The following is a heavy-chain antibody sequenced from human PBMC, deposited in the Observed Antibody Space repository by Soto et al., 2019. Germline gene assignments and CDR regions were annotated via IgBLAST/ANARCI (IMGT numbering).Heavy chain of an antibody. CDR1: GGTFSSHS. D-gene: IGHD4-17*01. V-gene: IGHV1-69*01. J-gene: IGHJ4*02. Sequence: VQLMQSGAEVKQPGSSVKVSCKASGGTFSSHSINWVRQAPGQGLEWMGGIITLFGTANYAQNFQGRVTITADQSTSTAYMELNSLRSEDTAVYYCAREVGYGDFSAALLDGGQGTLVTVSS. CDR3: AREVGYGDFSAALLD. CDR2: IITLFGTA.